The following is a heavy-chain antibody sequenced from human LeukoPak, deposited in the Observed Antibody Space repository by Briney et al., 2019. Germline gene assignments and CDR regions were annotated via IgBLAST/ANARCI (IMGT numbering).Heavy chain of an antibody. Sequence: GGSLRLPCAASGFTFSSYSMNWVRQAPGKGLEWVSSISSSSSYIYYADSVKGRFTISRDNAKNSLYLQMNSLRAEDTAVYYCARDGGSSSWYHDAFNIWGQGTMVTVS. CDR2: ISSSSSYI. V-gene: IGHV3-21*01. D-gene: IGHD6-13*01. J-gene: IGHJ3*02. CDR3: ARDGGSSSWYHDAFNI. CDR1: GFTFSSYS.